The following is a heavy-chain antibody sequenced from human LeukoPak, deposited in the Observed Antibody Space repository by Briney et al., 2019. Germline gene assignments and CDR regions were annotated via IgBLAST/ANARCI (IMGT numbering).Heavy chain of an antibody. CDR3: ARGGGGGNPFDY. D-gene: IGHD4-23*01. CDR1: GFSVSNNY. V-gene: IGHV3-53*01. J-gene: IGHJ4*02. CDR2: IYSDGNT. Sequence: GGSLRLSCAVSGFSVSNNYMSWVRQAPGKGLAWVSVIYSDGNTYYAESVKGRFTISRDNSKNTLYLQMNSLRAEDTAVHYCARGGGGGNPFDYWGQGTLVTVSS.